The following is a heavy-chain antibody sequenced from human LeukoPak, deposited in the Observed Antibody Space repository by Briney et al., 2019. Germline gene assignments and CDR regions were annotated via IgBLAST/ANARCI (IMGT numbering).Heavy chain of an antibody. CDR3: ARGQLLFGGFDY. CDR2: IKQDGSEK. Sequence: GGSLRLSCAASGFTFGSYWMSWVRQAPGKGLEWVANIKQDGSEKYYVDSVKGRFTISRDNAKNSLYLQMNSLRAEDTAVYYCARGQLLFGGFDYWGQGTLVTVSS. V-gene: IGHV3-7*04. CDR1: GFTFGSYW. J-gene: IGHJ4*02. D-gene: IGHD2-2*01.